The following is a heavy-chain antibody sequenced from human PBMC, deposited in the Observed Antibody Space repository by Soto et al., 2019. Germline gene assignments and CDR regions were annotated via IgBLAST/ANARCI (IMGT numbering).Heavy chain of an antibody. J-gene: IGHJ4*02. CDR2: MYPGDSNT. Sequence: LKISCKGSGYNFTSFWIGWVRQMPGKGLEWMGIMYPGDSNTRYSPSFQGQVTISADKSITTAYLQWSSLKASDTAIYYCARWAGGFDYWGQGTLVTVSS. CDR1: GYNFTSFW. CDR3: ARWAGGFDY. V-gene: IGHV5-51*01.